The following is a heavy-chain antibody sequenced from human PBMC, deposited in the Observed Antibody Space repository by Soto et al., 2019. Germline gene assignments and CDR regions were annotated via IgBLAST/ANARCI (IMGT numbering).Heavy chain of an antibody. J-gene: IGHJ2*01. CDR1: GGTFSSYA. CDR2: IIPIFGTA. V-gene: IGHV1-69*12. Sequence: QVQLVQSGAEVKKPGSSVKVSCKASGGTFSSYAISWVRQAPGQGLEWMGGIIPIFGTANYAQKFQGSVTXXAXXSTSTAYMELSSLRSEDTAVYYCARAVTTPWYFDLWGRGTLVTVSS. D-gene: IGHD4-17*01. CDR3: ARAVTTPWYFDL.